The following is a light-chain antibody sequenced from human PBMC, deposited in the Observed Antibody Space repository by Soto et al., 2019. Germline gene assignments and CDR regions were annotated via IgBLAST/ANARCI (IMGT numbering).Light chain of an antibody. Sequence: EIVLPQSPGTLSLSPGERATLSCRASQSISSTYLAWYWQKPGQAPRLLIYAASSRATGIPDRFSGSGSVTDFTLTISRLEPEDFAVYYCQQYYASSWTFGQGTRVEIK. CDR3: QQYYASSWT. CDR2: AAS. CDR1: QSISSTY. J-gene: IGKJ1*01. V-gene: IGKV3-20*01.